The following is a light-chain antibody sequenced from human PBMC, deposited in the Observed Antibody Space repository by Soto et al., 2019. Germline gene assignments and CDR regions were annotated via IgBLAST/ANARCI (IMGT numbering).Light chain of an antibody. CDR2: DAS. Sequence: EIVLTQSPATLSLSPGERATLSCRASQGVSSYLAWYQQKPGQAPRLLIYDASNRATGIPARFSGSGPGTDFTLTISSLEPEDFAVYYCQQYGSSPLTFGGGTRMEIK. CDR1: QGVSSY. V-gene: IGKV3D-11*01. J-gene: IGKJ4*01. CDR3: QQYGSSPLT.